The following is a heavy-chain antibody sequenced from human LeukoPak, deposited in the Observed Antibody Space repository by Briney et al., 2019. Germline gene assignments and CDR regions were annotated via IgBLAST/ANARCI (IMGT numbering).Heavy chain of an antibody. CDR1: GGSISSYY. CDR3: ARGRGLLWFGESLIPYYFDY. CDR2: IYYSGST. Sequence: SETLSLTCTVSGGSISSYYWSWIRQPPGKGLEWIGYIYYSGSTNYNPSLKSRVTISVDTSKNQFSLKLSSVTAADTAVYYCARGRGLLWFGESLIPYYFDYWGQGTLVTVSS. D-gene: IGHD3-10*01. V-gene: IGHV4-59*01. J-gene: IGHJ4*02.